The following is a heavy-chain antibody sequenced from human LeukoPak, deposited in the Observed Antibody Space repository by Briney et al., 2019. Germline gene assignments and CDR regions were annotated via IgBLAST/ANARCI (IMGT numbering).Heavy chain of an antibody. Sequence: SETLSLTCTVSGGSISSGGYYWSWIRQHPGKGLEGIGYIYYSGSTYYNLSLKRRVTISVDTSKNQFSLKLSSVTAADTAVYYCARDPLMVRGGNYYYYGMDVWGQGTTVTVSS. CDR1: GGSISSGGYY. D-gene: IGHD3-10*01. CDR2: IYYSGST. CDR3: ARDPLMVRGGNYYYYGMDV. J-gene: IGHJ6*02. V-gene: IGHV4-31*03.